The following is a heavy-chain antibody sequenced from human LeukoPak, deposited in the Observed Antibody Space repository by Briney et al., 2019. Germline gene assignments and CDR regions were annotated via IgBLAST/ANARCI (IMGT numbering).Heavy chain of an antibody. J-gene: IGHJ3*01. CDR1: GDTVSSNSAA. CDR2: TYYRSKWYY. Sequence: SQTLSLTCAISGDTVSSNSAAWNWIRQSPSRGLEWLGRTYYRSKWYYDYAVSVKSRITISPDTSKNQFSLQLNSVTADDTAVYYCARGFALDFWGQGTMVTVSS. CDR3: ARGFALDF. V-gene: IGHV6-1*01.